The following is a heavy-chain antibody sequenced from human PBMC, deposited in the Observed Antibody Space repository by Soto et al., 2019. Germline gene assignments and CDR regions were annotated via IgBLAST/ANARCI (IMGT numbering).Heavy chain of an antibody. CDR3: ARAPYYYDSSGYWAY. Sequence: PGGSLRLSCAASGFTFSSYWMHWVRQAPEKGLVWVSHINSDGSSSTYADSVKGRFTISRDNAKNTLYLQMNSLRAEDTAVYYCARAPYYYDSSGYWAYWGQGTLATVSS. J-gene: IGHJ4*02. V-gene: IGHV3-74*01. D-gene: IGHD3-22*01. CDR2: INSDGSSS. CDR1: GFTFSSYW.